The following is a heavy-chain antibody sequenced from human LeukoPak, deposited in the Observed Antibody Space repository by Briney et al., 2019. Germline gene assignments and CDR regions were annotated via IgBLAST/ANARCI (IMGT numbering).Heavy chain of an antibody. Sequence: SETLSLTCSVSGXSISSYYWSWIRQPPGKGLEWIGYIYYSGSTHYNPSLKSRVTITVDTSKNQFSLKLSSVTAADTAVYFCARGLAVSGRSSLDFWGQGTLVTVSS. CDR3: ARGLAVSGRSSLDF. CDR2: IYYSGST. J-gene: IGHJ4*02. V-gene: IGHV4-59*01. D-gene: IGHD6-19*01. CDR1: GXSISSYY.